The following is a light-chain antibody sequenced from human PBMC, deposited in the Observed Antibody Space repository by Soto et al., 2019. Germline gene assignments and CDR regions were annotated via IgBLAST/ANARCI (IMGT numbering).Light chain of an antibody. CDR2: ESS. V-gene: IGKV1-39*01. J-gene: IGKJ2*01. CDR3: QQSFNIPYT. Sequence: DIPMTQSPPSLSASVGDRVTITCRASQPIRTYLNWYQQKPGKAPKLLIFESSSLQNGVPARFSGSGSGTDFTLTIIRLQPEDFSTYSCQQSFNIPYTFGQGTRLEIK. CDR1: QPIRTY.